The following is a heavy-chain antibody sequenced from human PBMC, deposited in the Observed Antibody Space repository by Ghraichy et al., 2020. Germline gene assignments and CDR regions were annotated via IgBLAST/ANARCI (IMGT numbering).Heavy chain of an antibody. J-gene: IGHJ4*02. D-gene: IGHD4-17*01. CDR2: IYHSGST. CDR1: GYSISSGYY. CDR3: ARHPRGDYSHFDY. V-gene: IGHV4-38-2*01. Sequence: SKTLSLTCAVSGYSISSGYYWGWIRQPPGKGLEWIGSIYHSGSTYYNPSLKSRVTISVDTSKNQFSLKLRSVTAADTAVYYCARHPRGDYSHFDYWGQGTLVTVSS.